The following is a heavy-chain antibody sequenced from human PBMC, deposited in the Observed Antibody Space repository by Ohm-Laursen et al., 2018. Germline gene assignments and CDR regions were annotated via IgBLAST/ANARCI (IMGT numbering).Heavy chain of an antibody. CDR1: GGSISSYY. CDR2: IYTSGST. D-gene: IGHD4-17*01. V-gene: IGHV4-4*07. Sequence: GTLSLTWAVSGGSISSYYWSWIRQPAGKGLEWIGRIYTSGSTNYNPSLKSRVTMSVDTSKNQFSLKLSSVTAADTAVYYCARLAVTTQYDYWGQGTLVTVSS. CDR3: ARLAVTTQYDY. J-gene: IGHJ4*02.